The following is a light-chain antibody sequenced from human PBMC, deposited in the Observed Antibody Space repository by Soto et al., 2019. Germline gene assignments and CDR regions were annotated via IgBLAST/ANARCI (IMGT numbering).Light chain of an antibody. V-gene: IGKV1-39*01. CDR3: QQSNSNPRT. CDR2: AAS. Sequence: DIQMTQSPSSLSASVGDRVSITCRASRSISSYLNWYQQKPGKAPKLLIYAASSLQSGVSSRFSGSGSGTDFTLTISSLQPEDSANYYCQQSNSNPRTFGQGTKVDIK. J-gene: IGKJ1*01. CDR1: RSISSY.